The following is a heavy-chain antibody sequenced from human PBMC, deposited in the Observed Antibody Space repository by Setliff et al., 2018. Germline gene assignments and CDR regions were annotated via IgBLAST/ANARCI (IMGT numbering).Heavy chain of an antibody. CDR1: GYSFNDYG. V-gene: IGHV1-18*01. J-gene: IGHJ5*02. D-gene: IGHD3-3*01. CDR3: MRLVRFCSRTVCQRTSGDEA. CDR2: IIPYTGKT. Sequence: ASVKVSCKASGYSFNDYGVNWVRQAPGQGLEWVGWIIPYTGKTYYAPKFEGRVIMTTDSSTTTAYLDLRGLRSDDTAVYYCMRLVRFCSRTVCQRTSGDEAWGQGTLVTVSS.